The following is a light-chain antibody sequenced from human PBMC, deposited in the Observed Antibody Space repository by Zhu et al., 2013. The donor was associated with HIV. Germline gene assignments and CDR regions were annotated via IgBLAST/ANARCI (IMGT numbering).Light chain of an antibody. CDR1: QSVSSSQ. CDR3: QQYAGSPPWT. CDR2: AAS. Sequence: EIVLTQSPGTLSLSPGETATLSCRASQSVSSSQLAWYQQRPGQAPRLLIYAASTRATDIPDRFRGSGSGTDFTLIISRLGPEDFAVYYCQQYAGSPPWTFGQGTRVEIK. V-gene: IGKV3-20*01. J-gene: IGKJ1*01.